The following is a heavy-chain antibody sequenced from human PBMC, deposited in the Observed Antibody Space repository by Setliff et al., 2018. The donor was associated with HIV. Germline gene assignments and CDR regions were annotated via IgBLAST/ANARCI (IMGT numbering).Heavy chain of an antibody. J-gene: IGHJ4*02. Sequence: GGSLRLSCAASGFTFSTYSMNWVRQAPGKGLEWVSSISSSSGFIFYIESVKGRFTISRDNAKNLLYLQMNSLRAEDTAVYYCARGHPGSFWGQGTLVTVSS. CDR3: ARGHPGSF. CDR1: GFTFSTYS. D-gene: IGHD1-26*01. V-gene: IGHV3-21*06. CDR2: ISSSSGFI.